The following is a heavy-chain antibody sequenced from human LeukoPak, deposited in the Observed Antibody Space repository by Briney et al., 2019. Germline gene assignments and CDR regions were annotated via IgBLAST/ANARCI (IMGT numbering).Heavy chain of an antibody. J-gene: IGHJ3*02. CDR2: IYYSGNT. CDR1: GDFISSYY. V-gene: IGHV4-59*01. CDR3: ARDYAFDI. Sequence: SETLSLTCTVSGDFISSYYWSWIRQPPGKGLEWIGCIYYSGNTNYNPSLKSRVTISIDTSKNQFSLKLSSVTAADTAVYYCARDYAFDIWRQGTMVTVSS.